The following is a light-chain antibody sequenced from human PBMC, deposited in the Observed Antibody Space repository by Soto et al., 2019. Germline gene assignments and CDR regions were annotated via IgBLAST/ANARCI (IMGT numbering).Light chain of an antibody. Sequence: DTVLTQSPATLSLSPGERATLSCRASQSVGSYLAWFQHKPGQAPRLLIYGASNRATDIPGRFSGRGSGTDFTLTIRSLESGDSAVYYCQQRDKWPRTFGQGTKLEIK. CDR3: QQRDKWPRT. J-gene: IGKJ2*01. CDR1: QSVGSY. CDR2: GAS. V-gene: IGKV3-11*01.